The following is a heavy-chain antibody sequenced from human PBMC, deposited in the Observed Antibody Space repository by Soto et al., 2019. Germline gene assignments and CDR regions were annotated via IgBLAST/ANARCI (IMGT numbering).Heavy chain of an antibody. J-gene: IGHJ6*02. D-gene: IGHD4-4*01. Sequence: TLSVTCTVSGGSISSGGYYWSWIRQHPGKGLEWIGYIYYSGRTYYNPSLHSRVSIAVDTTENQFSLKLTSVTAADTSVYYCARAGDSNYVGLNYYYYYGMDVWGQGTTVTVSS. CDR2: IYYSGRT. CDR1: GGSISSGGYY. CDR3: ARAGDSNYVGLNYYYYYGMDV. V-gene: IGHV4-31*03.